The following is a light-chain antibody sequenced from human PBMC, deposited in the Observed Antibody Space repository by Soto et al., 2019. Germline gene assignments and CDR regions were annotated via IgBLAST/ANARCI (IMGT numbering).Light chain of an antibody. CDR3: LKYSSHSWT. CDR2: DAS. J-gene: IGKJ1*01. Sequence: IQMTPSPSSLSPSVLYSVTITYPASRSISDWLVSYQQKPGKVPELLIFDASNLKSGVSSRFSGSGSGTEFILTISRLQPDDGATYYCLKYSSHSWTFGKGTKV. CDR1: RSISDW. V-gene: IGKV1-5*01.